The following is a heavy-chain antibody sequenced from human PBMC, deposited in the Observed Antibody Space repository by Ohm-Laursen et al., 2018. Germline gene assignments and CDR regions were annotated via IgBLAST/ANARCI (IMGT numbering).Heavy chain of an antibody. CDR1: GFTFSSYS. CDR3: AKDVAMEQWLVNNWFDP. V-gene: IGHV3-21*01. CDR2: TSSSSSYI. Sequence: GSLRLSCAASGFTFSSYSMNWVRQAPGKGLEWVSSTSSSSSYIYYADSVKGRFTISRDNAKNSLYLQMNSLRAEDTAVYYCAKDVAMEQWLVNNWFDPWGQGTLVTVSS. J-gene: IGHJ5*02. D-gene: IGHD6-19*01.